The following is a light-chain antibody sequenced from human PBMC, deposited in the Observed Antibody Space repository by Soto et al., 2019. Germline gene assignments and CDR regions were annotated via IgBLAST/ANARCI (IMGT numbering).Light chain of an antibody. CDR2: RTS. V-gene: IGKV1-9*01. CDR1: QDISRY. Sequence: IQLTHSPSSLYASVGDRVTITCRASQDISRYLAWYQQTAGKSPKLLIYRTSTLQSGVPSRFSGIGSGTDFTLTISSLQPEDFATYYCQQLHNSPFTFGPGTNGYQ. CDR3: QQLHNSPFT. J-gene: IGKJ3*01.